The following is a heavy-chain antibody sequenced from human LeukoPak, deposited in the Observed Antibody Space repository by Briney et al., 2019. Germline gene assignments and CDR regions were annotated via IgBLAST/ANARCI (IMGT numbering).Heavy chain of an antibody. D-gene: IGHD3-3*01. CDR3: ARDRDSTTIFGVVTREDCFDP. Sequence: SQTLSLTCTVSGGSISSGSYYWNWIRQPAGKGLEWVGRIYTSGSTNYNPSLKSRVTISVDASKSQFSLKLDSVTAADTAMYYCARDRDSTTIFGVVTREDCFDPWGQGTLVTVSS. CDR1: GGSISSGSYY. J-gene: IGHJ5*02. V-gene: IGHV4-61*02. CDR2: IYTSGST.